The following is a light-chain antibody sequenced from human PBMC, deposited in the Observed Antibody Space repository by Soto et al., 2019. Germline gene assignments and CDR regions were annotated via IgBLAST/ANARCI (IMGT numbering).Light chain of an antibody. V-gene: IGLV1-40*01. CDR3: QSYDSSLRVL. Sequence: QAVVTQPPSGSGAPGQRVTISCIGTSSNIGAGYDVHWYQHLPGTAPRLLIYGNNNRPSGVPDRFSGSKSGTSASLAITGLQAEDGADYYCQSYDSSLRVLFGEGTKLTVL. CDR1: SSNIGAGYD. J-gene: IGLJ2*01. CDR2: GNN.